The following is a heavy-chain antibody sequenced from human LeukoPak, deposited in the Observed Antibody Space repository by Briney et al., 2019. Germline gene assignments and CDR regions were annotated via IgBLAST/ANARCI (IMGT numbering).Heavy chain of an antibody. Sequence: GGSLRLSCAASGFPFSYFSLNWVRQAPGKGLEWVSYTSVSGSRTTYADSVQGRFIISRNEAQNSLYLQMNSLRDEDTAVYYCARDSGHHYDQLDCWGQGTLVTASS. CDR3: ARDSGHHYDQLDC. D-gene: IGHD3-22*01. CDR2: TSVSGSRT. J-gene: IGHJ4*02. V-gene: IGHV3-48*02. CDR1: GFPFSYFS.